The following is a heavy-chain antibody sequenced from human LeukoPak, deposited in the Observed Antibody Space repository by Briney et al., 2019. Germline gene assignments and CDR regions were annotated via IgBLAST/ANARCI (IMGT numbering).Heavy chain of an antibody. Sequence: GGSLRLSCAASGFTFSSYWMHWVRQAPGKGLMWVSRINSDGSRTTYADSVRGRFTISRDNAKSTLYLQMNSLRAEDTAVYYSARVRDDYTYFDCWGQGTLVTVSS. D-gene: IGHD4-11*01. CDR1: GFTFSSYW. CDR3: ARVRDDYTYFDC. J-gene: IGHJ4*02. V-gene: IGHV3-74*01. CDR2: INSDGSRT.